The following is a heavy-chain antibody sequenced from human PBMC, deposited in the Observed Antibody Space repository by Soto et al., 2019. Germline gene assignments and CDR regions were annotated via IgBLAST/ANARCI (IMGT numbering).Heavy chain of an antibody. CDR3: TPLAMKYNSDGYAFSD. D-gene: IGHD6-19*01. CDR1: GFTFSNVW. J-gene: IGHJ4*02. CDR2: IKSKLDGETI. V-gene: IGHV3-15*07. Sequence: EGQLVESGGGLVKPGGSLRLSCAASGFTFSNVWMNWVRQAPGKGLEWVGRIKSKLDGETIDYAAPVKGRFTISRDDSKNTLYLKMNSLKTEDTGVYYCTPLAMKYNSDGYAFSDWGQGTLVTVSS.